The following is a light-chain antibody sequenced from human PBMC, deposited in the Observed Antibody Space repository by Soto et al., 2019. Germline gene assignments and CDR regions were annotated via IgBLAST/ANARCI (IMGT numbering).Light chain of an antibody. Sequence: EVVMTQSPATLSVSPGEGATLSCRASQTVGKNYLAWYQQKPGQAPRLLIYGISARATGIPARFSGSGSGTEFTLTINSLQSEDFAVYYCQQYTNWPITFGQGTRLEIK. CDR3: QQYTNWPIT. J-gene: IGKJ5*01. CDR2: GIS. CDR1: QTVGKN. V-gene: IGKV3-15*01.